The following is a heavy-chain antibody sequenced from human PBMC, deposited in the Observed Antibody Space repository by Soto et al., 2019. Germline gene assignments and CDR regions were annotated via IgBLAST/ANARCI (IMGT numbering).Heavy chain of an antibody. D-gene: IGHD3-3*01. V-gene: IGHV1-69*13. CDR2: IIPIFGTA. J-gene: IGHJ6*02. Sequence: SVKVSCKASVGTFSSYAISWVRQAPGQGLEWMGGIIPIFGTANYAQKFQGRVTITADESTSTAYMELSSLRSEDTAVYYCARGGNDFWSGYPAPYYGMDVWGQGTTVTVSS. CDR3: ARGGNDFWSGYPAPYYGMDV. CDR1: VGTFSSYA.